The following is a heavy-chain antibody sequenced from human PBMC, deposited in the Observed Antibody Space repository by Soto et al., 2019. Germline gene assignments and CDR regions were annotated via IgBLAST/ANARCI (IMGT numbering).Heavy chain of an antibody. V-gene: IGHV3-23*01. D-gene: IGHD2-8*01. CDR2: ISGSGGST. CDR1: GFTFTDYA. Sequence: EVQLLESGGGFVQPGGSLRLSCAAAGFTFTDYAMTCVRQAPGKGLDWVSSISGSGGSTYYTDSVKGRFTISRDNSKNTLYLQMHSLRAEDTAVYYCAKDRGGVLAPSYFDNWGQGTLVTVSS. CDR3: AKDRGGVLAPSYFDN. J-gene: IGHJ4*02.